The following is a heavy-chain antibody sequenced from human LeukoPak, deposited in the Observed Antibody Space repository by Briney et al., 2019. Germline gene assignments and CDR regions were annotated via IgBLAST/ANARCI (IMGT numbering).Heavy chain of an antibody. J-gene: IGHJ4*02. V-gene: IGHV3-23*01. CDR2: ISSSGGST. CDR1: RFTFSSYG. Sequence: GGSLRLSCAASRFTFSSYGMSWVRQAPGRGLEWVSGISSSGGSTYYADSVKGRFTISRDNSRNTLYLQMNSLRAEDTAVYYCARHLLWFGELSGGFDYWGQGTLVTVSS. CDR3: ARHLLWFGELSGGFDY. D-gene: IGHD3-10*01.